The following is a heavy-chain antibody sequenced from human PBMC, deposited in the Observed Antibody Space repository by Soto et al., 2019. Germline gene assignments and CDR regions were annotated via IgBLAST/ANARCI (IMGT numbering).Heavy chain of an antibody. V-gene: IGHV1-8*01. Sequence: ASVKVSCKASGYTFTSYDINWVRQATGQGLEWMGWMNPNSGNTGYAQKYQGRVTMTRDTSISTAYMELSSLRSEDTAVYYCARGGVFFFAAPTNPFDYWGQGTLFTVSS. D-gene: IGHD3-10*01. CDR1: GYTFTSYD. CDR3: ARGGVFFFAAPTNPFDY. CDR2: MNPNSGNT. J-gene: IGHJ4*02.